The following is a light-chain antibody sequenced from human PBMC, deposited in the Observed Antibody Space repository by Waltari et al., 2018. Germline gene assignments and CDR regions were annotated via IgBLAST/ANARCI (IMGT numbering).Light chain of an antibody. Sequence: QAALTQPPSVSKSLGQSVTLSCPGTSSDVGAYNDFSWYQQDPGTVPRLRIYDVTKRPSGVSARFSGSKSGNTASLTISGLQAEDEADYYCCSYAGSTTWLFGGGTRLTVL. CDR1: SSDVGAYND. J-gene: IGLJ2*01. V-gene: IGLV2-11*01. CDR3: CSYAGSTTWL. CDR2: DVT.